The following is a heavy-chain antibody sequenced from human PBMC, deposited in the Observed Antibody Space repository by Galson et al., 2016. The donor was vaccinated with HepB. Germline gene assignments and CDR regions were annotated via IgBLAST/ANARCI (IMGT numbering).Heavy chain of an antibody. D-gene: IGHD2-8*02. CDR1: GFSLSRSGVG. J-gene: IGHJ5*02. Sequence: PALVKPTQTLTLTCNFSGFSLSRSGVGVGWIRQPPGKALEWLGNIYWDDEKRYSPSLKIRLPITKDTSKNQVVLRMTNMDPVDTATYYCANRSHCTATTCYLYDWFDTWGQGTLVTVSS. CDR3: ANRSHCTATTCYLYDWFDT. CDR2: IYWDDEK. V-gene: IGHV2-5*02.